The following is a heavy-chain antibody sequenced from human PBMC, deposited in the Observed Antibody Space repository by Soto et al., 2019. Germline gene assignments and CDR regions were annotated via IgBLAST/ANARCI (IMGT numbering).Heavy chain of an antibody. D-gene: IGHD3-22*01. J-gene: IGHJ4*02. CDR1: GYTFTGDY. V-gene: IGHV1-2*02. CDR2: INPNSGGT. Sequence: ASVKVSCKASGYTFTGDYMHWVRQAPGQGLGWMGWINPNSGGTNYAPTLQGRVTMTRDTSIRTAYMELSRLRSDDTAVYYCARDPIYDSSGCYFVYWGQGTLDTVSS. CDR3: ARDPIYDSSGCYFVY.